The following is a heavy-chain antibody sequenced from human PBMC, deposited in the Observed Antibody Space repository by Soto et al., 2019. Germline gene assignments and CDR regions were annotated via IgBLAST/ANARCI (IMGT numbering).Heavy chain of an antibody. CDR2: IHTGGST. V-gene: IGHV3-53*02. CDR1: GFIVSSKY. J-gene: IGHJ6*02. Sequence: EVQMVETGGGLSQPGGSLRLSCAVSGFIVSSKYMTWVRQAPGKGLEWVSVIHTGGSTHYADSARGRFTISRDSSKNTLYLQMNSLRAEDAAVYYCTTYTGYGMDVWGQGTTVTVSS. D-gene: IGHD3-16*01. CDR3: TTYTGYGMDV.